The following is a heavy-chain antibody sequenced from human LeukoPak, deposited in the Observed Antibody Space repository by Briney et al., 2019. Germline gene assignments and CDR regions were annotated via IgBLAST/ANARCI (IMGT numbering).Heavy chain of an antibody. V-gene: IGHV1-2*02. Sequence: ASVKVSCKASGYTFTGYYMHWVRQAPGQGLEWMGWTNPNSGGTNYAQKFQGRVTMTRDTSISTAYMELSRLRSDNTAVYYCARDGTHMVRGVITNYDYWGQGTLVTVSS. D-gene: IGHD3-10*01. CDR1: GYTFTGYY. CDR2: TNPNSGGT. J-gene: IGHJ4*02. CDR3: ARDGTHMVRGVITNYDY.